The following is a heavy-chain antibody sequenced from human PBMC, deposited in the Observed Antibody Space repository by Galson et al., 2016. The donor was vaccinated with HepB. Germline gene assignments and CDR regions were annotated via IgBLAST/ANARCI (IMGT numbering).Heavy chain of an antibody. Sequence: VKVSCKASGYTFTNYAMHWVRQAPGQRLEWMGWINGGHGNTKYSQKFQGRVTITRDTSASTAYMELSSMRSEETAVYYCARDNYHHGMDVWGHGTTVTVSS. CDR1: GYTFTNYA. J-gene: IGHJ6*02. CDR3: ARDNYHHGMDV. V-gene: IGHV1-3*01. CDR2: INGGHGNT.